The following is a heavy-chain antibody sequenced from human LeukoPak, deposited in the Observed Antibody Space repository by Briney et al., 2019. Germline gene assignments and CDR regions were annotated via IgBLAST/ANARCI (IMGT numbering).Heavy chain of an antibody. CDR1: GGSFSGYY. J-gene: IGHJ4*02. CDR2: INHSGST. D-gene: IGHD6-19*01. Sequence: SETLSLTCAVYGGSFSGYYWSWIRQPPGKGLEWIGEINHSGSTNYNPSLKSRVTISVDTSKNQFSLKLSSVTAADAAVYYCARWVQAGHFDYWGQGTLVTVSS. CDR3: ARWVQAGHFDY. V-gene: IGHV4-34*01.